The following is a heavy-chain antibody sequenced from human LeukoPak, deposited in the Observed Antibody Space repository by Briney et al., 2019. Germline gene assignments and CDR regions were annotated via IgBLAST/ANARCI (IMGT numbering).Heavy chain of an antibody. Sequence: SETLSLTCAVYGGSFSGYYWSWIRQPPGKGPEWIGEINHSGSTNYNPSLKSRVTISVDTSKNQFSLKLSSVTAADTAVYYCARGDRNIVVVVAAARAHYYFDYWGQGTLVTVSS. CDR2: INHSGST. CDR3: ARGDRNIVVVVAAARAHYYFDY. J-gene: IGHJ4*02. CDR1: GGSFSGYY. D-gene: IGHD2-15*01. V-gene: IGHV4-34*01.